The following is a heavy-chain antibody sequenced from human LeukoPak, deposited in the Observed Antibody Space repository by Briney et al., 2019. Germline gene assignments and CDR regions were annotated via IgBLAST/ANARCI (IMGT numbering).Heavy chain of an antibody. J-gene: IGHJ5*02. Sequence: PGGSLRFSCAASGFTVSSNYVSWVRQAPGKGLEWVSSIYRDGSTYYADSVKGRFTISRDNSKNTLNLQMNNLRVEDTAVYYCARVMTAITNWFDPWGQGTLVTVSS. D-gene: IGHD2-21*02. CDR3: ARVMTAITNWFDP. CDR1: GFTVSSNY. CDR2: IYRDGST. V-gene: IGHV3-66*01.